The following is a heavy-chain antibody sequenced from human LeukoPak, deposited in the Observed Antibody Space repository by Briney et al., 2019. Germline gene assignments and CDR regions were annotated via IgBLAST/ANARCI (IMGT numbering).Heavy chain of an antibody. CDR2: INHSGST. J-gene: IGHJ4*02. V-gene: IGHV4-34*01. Sequence: SETLSLTCAVYGGSFSGYYWSWIRQPPGKGLEWIGEINHSGSTNYNPSLKSRVTISVDTPKNPFSLKLSSVTAADTAVYCCARAGYCSSTSCPPGFDYWGQGTLVTVSS. CDR1: GGSFSGYY. CDR3: ARAGYCSSTSCPPGFDY. D-gene: IGHD2-2*01.